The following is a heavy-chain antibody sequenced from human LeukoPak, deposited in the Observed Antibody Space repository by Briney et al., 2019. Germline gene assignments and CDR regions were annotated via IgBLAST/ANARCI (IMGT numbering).Heavy chain of an antibody. Sequence: GASVKVSCKASGGTLSSYAISWVRQAPGQGREWMGGIIPIFGTANYAQKFQGRVTITTDESTSTAYMELSSLRSEDTAVYYCARGTYYYDSSGYFDAFDIWGQGTMVTVSS. CDR3: ARGTYYYDSSGYFDAFDI. D-gene: IGHD3-22*01. V-gene: IGHV1-69*05. CDR2: IIPIFGTA. J-gene: IGHJ3*02. CDR1: GGTLSSYA.